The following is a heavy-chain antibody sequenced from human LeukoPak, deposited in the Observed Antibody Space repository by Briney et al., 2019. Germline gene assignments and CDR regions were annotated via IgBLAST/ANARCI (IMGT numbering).Heavy chain of an antibody. J-gene: IGHJ3*02. V-gene: IGHV3-30*18. D-gene: IGHD3-3*01. CDR2: ISYDGSNK. CDR1: GFTFSSYG. CDR3: AKTLTIFGVVIDAFDI. Sequence: GGSLRLSCAASGFTFSSYGMHWVRQAPGKGLEWVAVISYDGSNKYYADSVKGRFTISRDNSKNTLYLQMNSLRAEDTAVYYCAKTLTIFGVVIDAFDIWGQGTMVTVSS.